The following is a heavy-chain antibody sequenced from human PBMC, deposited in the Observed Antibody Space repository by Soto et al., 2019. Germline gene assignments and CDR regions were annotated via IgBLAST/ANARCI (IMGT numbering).Heavy chain of an antibody. Sequence: LRLSCAASGFTFSSYEMNWVRQAPGKGLEWVSYISSSGSTIYYADSVKGRFTISRDNAKNSLYLQMNSLRAEDTAVYYCASSIAAKGAFDIWGQGTMVTVSS. D-gene: IGHD6-13*01. CDR3: ASSIAAKGAFDI. J-gene: IGHJ3*02. CDR2: ISSSGSTI. V-gene: IGHV3-48*03. CDR1: GFTFSSYE.